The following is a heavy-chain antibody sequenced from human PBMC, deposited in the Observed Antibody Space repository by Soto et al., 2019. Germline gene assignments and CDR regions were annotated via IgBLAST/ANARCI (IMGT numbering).Heavy chain of an antibody. D-gene: IGHD3-3*01. J-gene: IGHJ5*02. Sequence: ASVKVSCKASGYTFTSYGISWVRQAPGQGLEWMGWISAYNGNTNYAQKLQGRVTMTTDTSTSTAYMELRSLRSDDKDVYYCARDIRFCSGRNWLDHWGQGTLVTVSS. V-gene: IGHV1-18*04. CDR1: GYTFTSYG. CDR3: ARDIRFCSGRNWLDH. CDR2: ISAYNGNT.